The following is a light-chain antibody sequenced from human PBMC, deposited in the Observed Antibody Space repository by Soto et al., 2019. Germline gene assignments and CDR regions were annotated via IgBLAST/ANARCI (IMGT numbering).Light chain of an antibody. CDR2: EVT. J-gene: IGLJ7*02. CDR3: NSYTNSSAVI. V-gene: IGLV2-14*01. CDR1: RDDIGAYDY. Sequence: QSVLTQPASVSGSPGQWITISCAGTRDDIGAYDYVSWYQQHPGNAPKLLVYEVTNRPSGVSDRFSGSKSGNTASLTISGLQAADEADYYCNSYTNSSAVIFGGGTKLTA.